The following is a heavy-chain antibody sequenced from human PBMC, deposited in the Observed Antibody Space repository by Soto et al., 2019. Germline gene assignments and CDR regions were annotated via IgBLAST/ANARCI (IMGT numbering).Heavy chain of an antibody. D-gene: IGHD3-22*01. Sequence: SETLSLTCSVSGGSVSSDSHYWSWIRQPPGKGLEWIGYIYRSGTTKYNPSLKSPVTMSVDTSKNQFSLKLSFVTAADTAMYYCARVSFYYDSSGYAVAWFDPWGQGTRVTVSS. J-gene: IGHJ5*02. CDR3: ARVSFYYDSSGYAVAWFDP. CDR2: IYRSGTT. CDR1: GGSVSSDSHY. V-gene: IGHV4-61*01.